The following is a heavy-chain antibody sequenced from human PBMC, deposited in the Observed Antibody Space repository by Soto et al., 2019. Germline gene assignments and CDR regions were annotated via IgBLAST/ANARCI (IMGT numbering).Heavy chain of an antibody. CDR3: AKVLGRWYAEYYDGMDV. V-gene: IGHV3-30*18. D-gene: IGHD2-15*01. J-gene: IGHJ6*02. CDR2: ISYDGSNK. CDR1: GFTFSSYG. Sequence: QVQLVESGGGVVQPGRSLRLSCAASGFTFSSYGMHWVRQAPGKGLEWVAVISYDGSNKYYADSVKGRFTISRDNPKNTLYLQMNSLRAEDTAVYYCAKVLGRWYAEYYDGMDVWGRGTTVTVSS.